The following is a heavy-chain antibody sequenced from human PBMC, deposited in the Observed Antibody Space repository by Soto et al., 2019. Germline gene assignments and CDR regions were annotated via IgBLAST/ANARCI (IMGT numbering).Heavy chain of an antibody. V-gene: IGHV3-33*01. CDR3: ARDVGIAAAPSFDY. D-gene: IGHD6-13*01. J-gene: IGHJ4*02. CDR1: GFTFSSYG. CDR2: IWYDGSNK. Sequence: QVQLVESGGGVVQPGRSLRLSCAASGFTFSSYGMHWVRQAPGKGLEWVAVIWYDGSNKYYADSVKGRFTISRDNSKNTLYLQMNSLRAEDTAVYYCARDVGIAAAPSFDYWGQGTLVTVSS.